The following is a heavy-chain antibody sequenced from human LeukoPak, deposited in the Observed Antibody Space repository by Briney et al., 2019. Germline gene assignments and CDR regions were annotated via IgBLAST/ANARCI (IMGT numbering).Heavy chain of an antibody. Sequence: PSETLSLTCTVSGGSVSSGSYYWSWIRQPPGKGLEWIGYIYYSGSTNYNPSLKSRVTISVDTSKNQFPLKLSSVTAADTAVYYCARDLDFWSGSDYYYGMDVWGQGTTVTVSS. J-gene: IGHJ6*02. CDR3: ARDLDFWSGSDYYYGMDV. CDR1: GGSVSSGSYY. CDR2: IYYSGST. D-gene: IGHD3-3*01. V-gene: IGHV4-61*01.